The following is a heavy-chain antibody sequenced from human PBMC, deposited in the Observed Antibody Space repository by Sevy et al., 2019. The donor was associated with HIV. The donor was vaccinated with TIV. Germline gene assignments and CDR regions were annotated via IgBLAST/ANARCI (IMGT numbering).Heavy chain of an antibody. CDR1: GFTFSNAW. CDR3: TTDIYYDFWSGRGNWFDP. V-gene: IGHV3-15*01. CDR2: IKSKTDGGTT. Sequence: GGSLRLSCAASGFTFSNAWMSWVRQAPGKGLEWVGRIKSKTDGGTTDYAAPVKGRFTISRDDAKNTLYLQMNSLKTEDTAVYYCTTDIYYDFWSGRGNWFDPWGQGTLVTVSS. D-gene: IGHD3-3*01. J-gene: IGHJ5*02.